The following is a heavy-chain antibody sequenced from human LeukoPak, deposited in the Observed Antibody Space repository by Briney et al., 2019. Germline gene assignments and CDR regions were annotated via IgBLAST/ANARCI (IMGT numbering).Heavy chain of an antibody. D-gene: IGHD5-18*01. CDR1: GGTFSSYA. CDR3: ARDPRYSYDKYYYYYGMDV. Sequence: ASVKVSCKASGGTFSSYAISWVRQAPGQGLEWMGGIIPIFGTANYAQKFQGRVTITADESTSTAYMELSSLRSEDTAVYYCARDPRYSYDKYYYYYGMDVWGQGTTVTVSS. CDR2: IIPIFGTA. V-gene: IGHV1-69*13. J-gene: IGHJ6*02.